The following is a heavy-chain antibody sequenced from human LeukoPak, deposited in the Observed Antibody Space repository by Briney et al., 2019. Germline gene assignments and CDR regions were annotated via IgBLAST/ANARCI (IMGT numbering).Heavy chain of an antibody. CDR3: ARDRPGYSYGSY. V-gene: IGHV1-69*04. CDR1: GGTFSSYA. D-gene: IGHD5-18*01. CDR2: IIPILGIA. J-gene: IGHJ4*02. Sequence: SVKVSCKASGGTFSSYAISWVRQAPGQGLEWMGRIIPILGIANYTQKFQGRVTITADKSTSTAYMELSSLRSEDTAVYYCARDRPGYSYGSYWGQGTLVTVSS.